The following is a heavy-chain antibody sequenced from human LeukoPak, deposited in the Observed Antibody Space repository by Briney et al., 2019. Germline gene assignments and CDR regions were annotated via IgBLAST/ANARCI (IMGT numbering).Heavy chain of an antibody. CDR1: GFTFRTYW. Sequence: GGSLRLSCAASGFTFRTYWMNWVHQAPGKGLEWVASIKQDGSENYYVDSVKGRFTISRDNAKNSVYLQMNSLRAEDTAVYFCARDRNTDFWSGYYTNYFDDWGQGTLVTVSS. V-gene: IGHV3-7*01. CDR3: ARDRNTDFWSGYYTNYFDD. D-gene: IGHD3-3*01. J-gene: IGHJ4*02. CDR2: IKQDGSEN.